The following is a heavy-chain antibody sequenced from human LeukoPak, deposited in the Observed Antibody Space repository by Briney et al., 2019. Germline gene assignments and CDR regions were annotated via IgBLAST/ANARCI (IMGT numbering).Heavy chain of an antibody. CDR1: GYTFTDYY. D-gene: IGHD2-2*01. CDR3: ARANFLYCSSTTCLFDY. CDR2: INPNSGDT. J-gene: IGHJ4*02. V-gene: IGHV1-2*02. Sequence: ASVQVSCKATGYTFTDYYMHWVRQAPGKGVEWMGWINPNSGDTNYLQKFQGRVTMTRDTSISTAHMELSRLASDGTDGYYCARANFLYCSSTTCLFDYWGQGTLVIVSS.